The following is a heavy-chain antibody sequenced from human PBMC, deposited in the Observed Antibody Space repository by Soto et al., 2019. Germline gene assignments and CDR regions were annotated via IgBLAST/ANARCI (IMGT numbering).Heavy chain of an antibody. CDR1: GFTFSSYG. J-gene: IGHJ3*02. Sequence: HPGGSLRLSCAASGFTFSSYGMHWVRQAPGKGLEWVAVISYDGSNKYYADSVKGRFTISRDNSKNTLYLQMNSLRAEDTAVYYCANGGYDRNDAFDIWGQGTMVTVSS. CDR3: ANGGYDRNDAFDI. D-gene: IGHD3-22*01. CDR2: ISYDGSNK. V-gene: IGHV3-30*18.